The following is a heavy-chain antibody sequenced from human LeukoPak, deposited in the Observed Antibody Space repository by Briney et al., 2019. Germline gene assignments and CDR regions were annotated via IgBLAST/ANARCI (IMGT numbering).Heavy chain of an antibody. Sequence: GGSLRLSCAAAGFTFSSYAMHWVRQAPGRGLEWVAVISYDGSNKYYADSVKGRFTISRDNSKNTVFMEMNSLKPEDTALYYCARSEHIVVVTSTPASYWGQGTLVTVSS. CDR2: ISYDGSNK. CDR3: ARSEHIVVVTSTPASY. CDR1: GFTFSSYA. D-gene: IGHD2-21*02. V-gene: IGHV3-30-3*01. J-gene: IGHJ4*02.